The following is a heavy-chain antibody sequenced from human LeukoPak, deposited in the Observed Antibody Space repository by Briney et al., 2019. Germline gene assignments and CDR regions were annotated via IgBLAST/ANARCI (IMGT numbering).Heavy chain of an antibody. J-gene: IGHJ4*02. CDR2: ISDSSFYI. Sequence: GASLRLSCAASGFTFSSYSMSWVRQAPGKGLEWVSSISDSSFYIYYADSVEGRFTISRDNAKNSLYLQMNSLRAEDTGVYYCANHFACGSTSCPPFDYWGQGTLVTVSA. D-gene: IGHD2-2*01. CDR1: GFTFSSYS. CDR3: ANHFACGSTSCPPFDY. V-gene: IGHV3-21*01.